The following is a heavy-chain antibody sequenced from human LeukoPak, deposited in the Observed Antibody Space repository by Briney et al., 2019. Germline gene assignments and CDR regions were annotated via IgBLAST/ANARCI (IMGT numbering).Heavy chain of an antibody. CDR3: ARDPGDSMVFIYYFDY. Sequence: SETLSLTCTVSGGSISSYYWSWIRQPAGKGLEWIGRIYTSGSTNYNPSLKSRVTMSVDTSKNQFSLKLSSVTAADTAVYYCARDPGDSMVFIYYFDYWGQGTLVTVSS. CDR2: IYTSGST. J-gene: IGHJ4*02. D-gene: IGHD2-8*01. CDR1: GGSISSYY. V-gene: IGHV4-4*07.